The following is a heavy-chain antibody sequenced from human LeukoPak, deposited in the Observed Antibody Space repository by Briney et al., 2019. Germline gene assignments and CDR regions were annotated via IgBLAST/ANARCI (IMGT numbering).Heavy chain of an antibody. CDR1: GGSISSSKW. J-gene: IGHJ4*02. CDR3: AEGVGATFDY. D-gene: IGHD3-3*01. V-gene: IGHV4-4*02. Sequence: SETLSLTCAVSGGSISSSKWWSWVRQPPGKGLEWIAEIYHSGSTNYNPSLQSRVTISVDKSKNQFSLRLSSVTAADTAVYFCAEGVGATFDYWGQGTLVTVSS. CDR2: IYHSGST.